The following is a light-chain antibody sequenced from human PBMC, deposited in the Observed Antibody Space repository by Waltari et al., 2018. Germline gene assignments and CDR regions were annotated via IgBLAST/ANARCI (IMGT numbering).Light chain of an antibody. CDR3: SAYTTSSAPGV. CDR2: VVS. J-gene: IGLJ1*01. CDR1: DSDVGAYDF. V-gene: IGLV2-14*01. Sequence: QSALTQPASVSGSPGQSITISCSGTDSDVGAYDFVSWYQQHPGKAPHLIIYVVSNRPSGLSNGFPAPKSGSTASLPSVGLQAEDECDYCCSAYTTSSAPGVFGTGTRVTVL.